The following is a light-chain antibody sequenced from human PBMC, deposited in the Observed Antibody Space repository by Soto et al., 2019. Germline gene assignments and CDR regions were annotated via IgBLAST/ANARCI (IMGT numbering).Light chain of an antibody. CDR1: QSVSSN. CDR3: QQSYNWPVT. V-gene: IGKV3-15*01. Sequence: EIVMTQSPATLSVSPGERATLSCRASQSVSSNLAWYQQKPGQAPRLLIYDASTRAGGLPARFSGSGSGTEFTLTVSSLQSEDFAVYYCQQSYNWPVTFGGGTKVEIK. J-gene: IGKJ4*01. CDR2: DAS.